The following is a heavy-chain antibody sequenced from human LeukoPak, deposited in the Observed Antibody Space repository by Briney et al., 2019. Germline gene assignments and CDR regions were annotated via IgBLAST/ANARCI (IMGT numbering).Heavy chain of an antibody. V-gene: IGHV4-31*03. CDR2: IYYTGST. CDR1: GGSISSGAYY. J-gene: IGHJ4*02. CDR3: ARDPRFSTNWPS. Sequence: SQTLSLTCTVPGGSISSGAYYWSWIRQHPGKGLEWIGYIYYTGSTYYNPSLKSRVTISVDTSKNQFSLNLNSVTAADTAVYYCARDPRFSTNWPSWGQGTLVTVSS. D-gene: IGHD6-13*01.